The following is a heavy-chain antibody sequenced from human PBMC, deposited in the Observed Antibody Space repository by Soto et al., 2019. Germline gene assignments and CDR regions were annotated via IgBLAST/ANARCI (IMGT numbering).Heavy chain of an antibody. CDR3: AILGYSYGSDYYYGMDV. CDR1: GGTFSSYA. D-gene: IGHD5-18*01. J-gene: IGHJ6*02. CDR2: IIPIFGTA. Sequence: QVQLVQSGAEVKKPGSSVKVSCKASGGTFSSYAISWVRQAPGQGLEWMGGIIPIFGTANYAQKFQGRVTITAHESTSTVYRELSSVRSEDTGVYYCAILGYSYGSDYYYGMDVWGQGTTVTVSS. V-gene: IGHV1-69*01.